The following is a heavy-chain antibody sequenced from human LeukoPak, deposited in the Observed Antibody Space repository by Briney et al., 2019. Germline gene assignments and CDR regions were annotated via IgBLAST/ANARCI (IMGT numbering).Heavy chain of an antibody. V-gene: IGHV3-23*01. CDR3: AKCLSSTGVCLNFDY. D-gene: IGHD2-21*02. J-gene: IGHJ4*02. CDR1: GFTFFNYA. Sequence: PGGSLRLSCEASGFTFFNYAMSWVRQAPGEGLQWVSGIGSDSATFYTDSVKGGFTISRDNSKNTVYLHIDSLGAEDTAVYYCAKCLSSTGVCLNFDYWGQGILVAVST. CDR2: IGSDSAT.